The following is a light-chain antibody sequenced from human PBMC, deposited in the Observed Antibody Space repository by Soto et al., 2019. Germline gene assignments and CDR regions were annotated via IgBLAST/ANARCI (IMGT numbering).Light chain of an antibody. CDR3: QQYNSYPWT. CDR2: DSF. J-gene: IGKJ1*01. V-gene: IGKV1-5*01. CDR1: QTISTW. Sequence: DIQMTQCPSSLSASVGYRFTITCRASQTISTWLAWYQQKPGQAPTLLIYDSFTLKSGVPSRFSGSGSGTEFTLTITSLQPDDFATYYCQQYNSYPWTLGQGAKVDIK.